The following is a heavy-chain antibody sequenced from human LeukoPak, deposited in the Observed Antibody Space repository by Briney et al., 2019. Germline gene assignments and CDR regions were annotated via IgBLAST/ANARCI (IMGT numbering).Heavy chain of an antibody. CDR3: AKAGIAVPATPEY. J-gene: IGHJ4*02. CDR1: GFTFSSYA. V-gene: IGHV3-23*01. CDR2: ISSSGGTT. D-gene: IGHD6-19*01. Sequence: GWSLRLSCAASGFTFSSYAMNWVRQAPGKGLEWVSVISSSGGTTYYSDSVKGRFIVSRDNSKNTLYLQMNSLRAEDTAVYYCAKAGIAVPATPEYCGQGTQVTVSS.